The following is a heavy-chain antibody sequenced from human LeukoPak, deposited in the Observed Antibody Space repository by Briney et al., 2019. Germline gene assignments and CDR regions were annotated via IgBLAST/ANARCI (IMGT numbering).Heavy chain of an antibody. D-gene: IGHD5-18*01. V-gene: IGHV3-7*04. CDR3: ARADSYGSILDY. CDR2: IDQYGRAK. J-gene: IGHJ4*02. CDR1: GFTFSNYW. Sequence: GGSLRLSCAASGFTFSNYWMSWVRQAPGKGREWVTSIDQYGRAKYYVDSVRGRFTFSRDNTKNSLHLQMSSLRAEDTAVYYCARADSYGSILDYWGQGTRVTVSS.